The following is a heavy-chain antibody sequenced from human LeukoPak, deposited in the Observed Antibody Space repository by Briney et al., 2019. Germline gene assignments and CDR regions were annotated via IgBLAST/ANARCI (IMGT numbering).Heavy chain of an antibody. J-gene: IGHJ6*03. V-gene: IGHV3-13*01. CDR1: GFTFSNYD. CDR2: IGTAGKT. CDR3: ARGTPWYYYMDV. Sequence: GGSLRLSCAASGFTFSNYDMHWVRQITGKGLEWVSSIGTAGKTNYRGSEKGRFTISREDAKHSLYLQMNSLTTGDTAVYYCARGTPWYYYMDVWGKGTTVTVSS.